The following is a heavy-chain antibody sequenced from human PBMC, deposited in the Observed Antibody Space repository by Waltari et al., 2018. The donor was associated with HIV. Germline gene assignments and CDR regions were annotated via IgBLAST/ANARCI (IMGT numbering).Heavy chain of an antibody. CDR2: IHHSGNV. V-gene: IGHV4-4*02. J-gene: IGHJ4*02. CDR1: GGSIKSSKW. CDR3: ARLRDYGDYGHYDF. D-gene: IGHD4-17*01. Sequence: QVQLQESGPALVRPSGTLFLTCGVTGGSIKSSKWLSWVRQPPGKGLEWIGDIHHSGNVNYNLSLKSRVAFSVDRSKNHFSLNLTSVTTADTATYFCARLRDYGDYGHYDFWGRGTLVVVSP.